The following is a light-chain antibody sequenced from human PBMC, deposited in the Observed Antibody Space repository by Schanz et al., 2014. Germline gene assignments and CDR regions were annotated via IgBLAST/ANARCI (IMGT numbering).Light chain of an antibody. J-gene: IGLJ1*01. CDR1: SSDVGGYNY. CDR3: SSYTSSSTLV. V-gene: IGLV2-14*01. Sequence: QSALTQPASVSGSPGQSITISCTGTSSDVGGYNYVSWYQQHPGKAPKLMIYDVSNRPSGVSNRFSGSKSGNTASLTISGRQADDEAEYYCSSYTSSSTLVFGTGTKLTVL. CDR2: DVS.